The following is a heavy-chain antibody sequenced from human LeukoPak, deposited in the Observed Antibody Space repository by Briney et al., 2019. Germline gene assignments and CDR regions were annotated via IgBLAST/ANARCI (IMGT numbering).Heavy chain of an antibody. V-gene: IGHV1-69*13. CDR3: ASGDGYNPYYYYYYMDV. CDR1: GGTFSSYA. Sequence: SVTVSCKASGGTFSSYAISWLRQAPGQGLEWMGGIIPIFGTADYAQKFQGRVTITADESTSTAYMELSSLRSEDTAVYYCASGDGYNPYYYYYYMDVWGKGTTVTISS. D-gene: IGHD5-24*01. CDR2: IIPIFGTA. J-gene: IGHJ6*03.